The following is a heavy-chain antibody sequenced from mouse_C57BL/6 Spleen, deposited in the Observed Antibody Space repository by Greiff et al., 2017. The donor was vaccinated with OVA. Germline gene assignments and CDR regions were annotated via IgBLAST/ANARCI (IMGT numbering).Heavy chain of an antibody. D-gene: IGHD5-5*01. Sequence: EVQLQESGPGLVKPSQSLSLTCSVPGYSITSGYYWYWIRQFPGNKLEWMGYISYDGSNNYNPALKNRISITRDTSKNQFFLKLNSVTTEDTATYYCARSYLYAMDYWGQGTSVTVSS. V-gene: IGHV3-6*01. CDR3: ARSYLYAMDY. CDR1: GYSITSGYY. J-gene: IGHJ4*01. CDR2: ISYDGSN.